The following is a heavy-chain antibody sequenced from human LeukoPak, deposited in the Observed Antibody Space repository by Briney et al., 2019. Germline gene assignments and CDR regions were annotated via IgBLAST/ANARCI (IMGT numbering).Heavy chain of an antibody. Sequence: SETLSLTCTVSGGSISSYYWGWIRQPPGKGLEWIGYIYYSGSTNYNPSLKSRVTISVDTSKNQFSLKLSSVTAADTAVYYCAGLWSGYYYYYYGMDVWGQGTTVTVSS. J-gene: IGHJ6*02. D-gene: IGHD3-3*01. V-gene: IGHV4-59*08. CDR1: GGSISSYY. CDR3: AGLWSGYYYYYYGMDV. CDR2: IYYSGST.